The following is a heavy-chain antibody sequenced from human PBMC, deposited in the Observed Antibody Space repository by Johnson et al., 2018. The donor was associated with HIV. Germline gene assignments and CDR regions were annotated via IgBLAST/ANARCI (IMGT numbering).Heavy chain of an antibody. CDR2: IKEDGLDE. V-gene: IGHV3-7*01. Sequence: VQLVESGGGLIHPGGSLRLSCVASGFTFNSDSMTWVRQAPGKGLEWVANIKEDGLDEYYVDSVKGRFTISRDNAKNSLFLQMNSLRAEDTAVYYCARDLSPSATRTRSRTTGWFGAFDIWGQGTMVTVSS. D-gene: IGHD3-10*01. CDR3: ARDLSPSATRTRSRTTGWFGAFDI. J-gene: IGHJ3*02. CDR1: GFTFNSDS.